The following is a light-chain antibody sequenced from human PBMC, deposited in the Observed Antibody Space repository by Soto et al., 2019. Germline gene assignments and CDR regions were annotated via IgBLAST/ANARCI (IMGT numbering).Light chain of an antibody. CDR1: QSVGNN. CDR2: GAS. Sequence: EIVMTQSPATLSMSPGERATLSCRASQSVGNNLAWYQQKPGQAPRLLIYGASTRATGLPARFSGSGSGTEFTLTISSLQSEDFAVYDCQQYNNWPLTFGGGTEVEIK. J-gene: IGKJ4*01. CDR3: QQYNNWPLT. V-gene: IGKV3-15*01.